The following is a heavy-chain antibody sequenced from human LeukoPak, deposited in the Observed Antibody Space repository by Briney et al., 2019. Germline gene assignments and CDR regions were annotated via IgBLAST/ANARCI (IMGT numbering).Heavy chain of an antibody. D-gene: IGHD5/OR15-5a*01. CDR3: ARDLYRVYKGDYFDY. CDR1: GFTFSSYE. Sequence: GGSLRLSCATSGFTFSSYEMNWIRQAPGKGLEWISYINSVGNTIYYADSVRGRFTISRDNAKNSLYLQMNSLRVEDTAVYYCARDLYRVYKGDYFDYWGQGTLVTVSS. J-gene: IGHJ4*02. V-gene: IGHV3-48*03. CDR2: INSVGNTI.